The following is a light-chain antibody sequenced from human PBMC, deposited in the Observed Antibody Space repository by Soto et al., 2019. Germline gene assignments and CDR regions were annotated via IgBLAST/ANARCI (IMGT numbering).Light chain of an antibody. J-gene: IGLJ3*02. CDR2: EVN. CDR3: CSSVGSPNWV. CDR1: SSDVGSYDR. V-gene: IGLV2-23*02. Sequence: QSALTQPASVSGSPGQSIAISCTGTSSDVGSYDRVSWYQQHQGKAPTLMIYEVNKRPSGVSDRFSGSKSGNTASLTISGLQAEDEADYYCCSSVGSPNWVFGGGTKLTVL.